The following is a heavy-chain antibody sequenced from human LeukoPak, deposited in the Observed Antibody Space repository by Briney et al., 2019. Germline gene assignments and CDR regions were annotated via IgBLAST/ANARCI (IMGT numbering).Heavy chain of an antibody. CDR1: GFTFSSYG. CDR3: AKRRSIAAAGTGYFDY. CDR2: ISYDGSNK. J-gene: IGHJ4*02. D-gene: IGHD6-13*01. V-gene: IGHV3-30*18. Sequence: GGSLRLSCAASGFTFSSYGMHWVRQAPGKGLEWVAVISYDGSNKYYADSVKGRFTISRDNSKNTLYLQMNSLRAEDTAVYYCAKRRSIAAAGTGYFDYWGQGTLVTVSS.